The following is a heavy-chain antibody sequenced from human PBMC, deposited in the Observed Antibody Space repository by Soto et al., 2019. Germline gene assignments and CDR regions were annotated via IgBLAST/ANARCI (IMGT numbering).Heavy chain of an antibody. V-gene: IGHV5-51*01. J-gene: IGHJ4*02. CDR2: IYPGDSDT. D-gene: IGHD2-2*01. Sequence: GESLKISCKGSGYSFTSYWIGWVRQMPGKGLEWMGIIYPGDSDTRYSPSFQGQVTISADKSISTAYLQWSSLKASDTAMYYCARHGPDCGSTSCYFGSIAAEDYYFDYWGQGTLVTVSS. CDR1: GYSFTSYW. CDR3: ARHGPDCGSTSCYFGSIAAEDYYFDY.